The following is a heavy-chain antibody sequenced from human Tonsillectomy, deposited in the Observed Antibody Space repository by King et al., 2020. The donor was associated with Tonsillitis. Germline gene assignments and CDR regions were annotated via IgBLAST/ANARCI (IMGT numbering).Heavy chain of an antibody. J-gene: IGHJ6*03. D-gene: IGHD2-2*01. CDR1: EFSFSGYT. CDR2: ISSSSTYM. Sequence: VQLVESGGGLVKPGGSLRLSCAASEFSFSGYTMNWVRQAPGKGLEWVSSISSSSTYMYYADSMKGRFTISRDNAKNSLYLQMNSLRAEDTAVYYCARSYCSSTSCFPGDYYMDVWGKGTTVTVSS. CDR3: ARSYCSSTSCFPGDYYMDV. V-gene: IGHV3-21*01.